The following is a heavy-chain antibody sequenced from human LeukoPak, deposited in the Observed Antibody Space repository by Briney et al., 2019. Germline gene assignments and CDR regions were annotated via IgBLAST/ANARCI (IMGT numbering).Heavy chain of an antibody. J-gene: IGHJ4*02. CDR1: GFTFSNYA. CDR3: ARAYYGLWSHVPGDY. D-gene: IGHD3/OR15-3a*01. V-gene: IGHV3-30*04. CDR2: ISYDGSQN. Sequence: GGSLRLSCAPSGFTFSNYAMHWVRQAPGKGLEWVAVISYDGSQNFYADSVKGRFTISRDNSQNTLYLQMNSLRTDDTAVYYCARAYYGLWSHVPGDYWGQGTLVTVSS.